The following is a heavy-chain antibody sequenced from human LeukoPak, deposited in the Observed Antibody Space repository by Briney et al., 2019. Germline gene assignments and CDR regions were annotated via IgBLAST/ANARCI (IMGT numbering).Heavy chain of an antibody. CDR3: ARSDTIFGVAPGGN. D-gene: IGHD3-3*01. Sequence: ASVKVSCKASGYTFTSYDINWVRQATGQGLEWMGWMNPNSGNTGYAQKFQGRVTITRNTSISTAYMELSSLRSDDTAVYYCARSDTIFGVAPGGNWGQGTLVTVSS. CDR2: MNPNSGNT. J-gene: IGHJ4*02. V-gene: IGHV1-8*03. CDR1: GYTFTSYD.